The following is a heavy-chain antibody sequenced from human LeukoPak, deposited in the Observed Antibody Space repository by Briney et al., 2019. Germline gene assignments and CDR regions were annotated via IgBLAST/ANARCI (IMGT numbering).Heavy chain of an antibody. Sequence: ASVKVSCKASGYTFSSYAMNWVRQAPGQGLEWMGWINTNTGNPTYAQGFTGRFVFSLDTSVSTAYLQISSLKAEDTAVYYCARGGAAAATLYYYYGLDVWGQGTTVTVSS. CDR1: GYTFSSYA. D-gene: IGHD6-13*01. CDR3: ARGGAAAATLYYYYGLDV. J-gene: IGHJ6*02. V-gene: IGHV7-4-1*02. CDR2: INTNTGNP.